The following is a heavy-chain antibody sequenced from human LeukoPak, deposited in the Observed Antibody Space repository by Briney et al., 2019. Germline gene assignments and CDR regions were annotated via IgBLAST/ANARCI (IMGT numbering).Heavy chain of an antibody. Sequence: GGTLRLSCAASGFTFSSYGMSWVRQAPGKGLEWVSTISGSGLSTYYADSVKGRFTISRDNAKNSLYLQMNSLRAEDTAVYYCARGPRRDGDNSGISWGQGTLVTVSS. CDR2: ISGSGLST. V-gene: IGHV3-23*01. CDR3: ARGPRRDGDNSGIS. CDR1: GFTFSSYG. J-gene: IGHJ5*02. D-gene: IGHD5-24*01.